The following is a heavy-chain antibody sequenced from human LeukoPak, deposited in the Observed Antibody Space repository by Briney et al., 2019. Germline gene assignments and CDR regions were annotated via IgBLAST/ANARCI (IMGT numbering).Heavy chain of an antibody. Sequence: GGSLRLSCAASGFTFSSYEMNWVRQAPGKGLEWVSYISSSGSNIKYADSVKGRFTISRGNAKNSLYLQMNSLRAEDTAVYYCARTPGAAGTLNYYYYYMDVWGKGTTVTVSS. CDR3: ARTPGAAGTLNYYYYYMDV. CDR2: ISSSGSNI. CDR1: GFTFSSYE. V-gene: IGHV3-48*03. D-gene: IGHD6-13*01. J-gene: IGHJ6*03.